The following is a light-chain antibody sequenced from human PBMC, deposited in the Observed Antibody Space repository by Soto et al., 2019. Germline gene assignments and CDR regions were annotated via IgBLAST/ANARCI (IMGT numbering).Light chain of an antibody. V-gene: IGKV3-15*01. CDR3: QQYKNWLTWT. CDR2: GAS. CDR1: QSISSN. Sequence: EVVMTQSPATLSVSPGERATLSCRASQSISSNIAWYQQKPGQAPRLLIYGASTRATGIPARFSGSGSGTEFTLTISSLQSEDFAVYYCQQYKNWLTWTFGQGTKVDIK. J-gene: IGKJ1*01.